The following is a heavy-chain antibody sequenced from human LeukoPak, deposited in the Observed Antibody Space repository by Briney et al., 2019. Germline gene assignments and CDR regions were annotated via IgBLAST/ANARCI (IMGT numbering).Heavy chain of an antibody. J-gene: IGHJ4*02. CDR3: ATLGDGSSDIDY. D-gene: IGHD6-13*01. CDR2: ISPSGGST. CDR1: GYTHY. V-gene: IGHV1-46*01. Sequence: ASVKVSCKASGYTHYMHWVRQAPGQGLEWMRIISPSGGSTDYAQKFKGRVTMTRDTSTTTVYMDLSSLTSEDTAVYYCATLGDGSSDIDYWGQGTLVTVSS.